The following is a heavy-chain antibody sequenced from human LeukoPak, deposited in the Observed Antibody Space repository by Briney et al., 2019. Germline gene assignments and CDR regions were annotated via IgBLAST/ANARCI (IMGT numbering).Heavy chain of an antibody. J-gene: IGHJ5*02. Sequence: GRSLRLSSAYSGFTFSSYAMHWVRQAPGKGLEWVAVISYDGSNKYYADSVKGRFTISRDNSKSTLYLQMNSLRAEDTAVYYCAKGRHPVYGVWFDPWGQGTLVTVSS. D-gene: IGHD3-10*01. CDR2: ISYDGSNK. CDR1: GFTFSSYA. CDR3: AKGRHPVYGVWFDP. V-gene: IGHV3-30*04.